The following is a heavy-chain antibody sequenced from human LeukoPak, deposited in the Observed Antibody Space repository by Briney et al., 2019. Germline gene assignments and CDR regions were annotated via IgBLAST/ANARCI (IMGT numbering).Heavy chain of an antibody. Sequence: GGSLRLSCAASGFTFDYYSMHWVRQAPGKELEWVAVVSSDGDNKYYADAVKGRFTISRDNSKNTLDLQMTSLRAEDTAVYYCAKDGVRIGTSSVDYWGQGTLVTVSS. V-gene: IGHV3-30-3*01. D-gene: IGHD1-1*01. J-gene: IGHJ4*02. CDR3: AKDGVRIGTSSVDY. CDR2: VSSDGDNK. CDR1: GFTFDYYS.